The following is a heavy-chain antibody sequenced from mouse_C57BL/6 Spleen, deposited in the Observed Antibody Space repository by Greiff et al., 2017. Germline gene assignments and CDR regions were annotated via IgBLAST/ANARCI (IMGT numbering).Heavy chain of an antibody. V-gene: IGHV1-76*01. CDR1: GYTFTDYY. D-gene: IGHD4-1*01. CDR3: AREGANWDY. J-gene: IGHJ2*01. Sequence: LVESGAELVRPGASVKLSCKASGYTFTDYYINWVKQRPGQGLEWIARIYPGSGNTYYNEKFKGKATLTAEKSSSTAYMQLSSLTSEDSAVYFCAREGANWDYWGQGTTLTVSS. CDR2: IYPGSGNT.